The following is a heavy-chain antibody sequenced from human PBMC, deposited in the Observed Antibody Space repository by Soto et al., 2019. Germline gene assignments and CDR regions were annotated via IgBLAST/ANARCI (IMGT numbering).Heavy chain of an antibody. CDR2: VNEDGSGK. CDR1: DFMFTTSW. CDR3: ARGTSGTYDI. J-gene: IGHJ3*02. Sequence: GESLKISCVPSDFMFTTSWMGWVRQAPRKGLEWVASVNEDGSGKYYVDSVKGRFTVSRDNIKNSLYLQMNALRAEDTAVYYCARGTSGTYDIWGQGTMVTVSS. V-gene: IGHV3-7*04. D-gene: IGHD3-10*01.